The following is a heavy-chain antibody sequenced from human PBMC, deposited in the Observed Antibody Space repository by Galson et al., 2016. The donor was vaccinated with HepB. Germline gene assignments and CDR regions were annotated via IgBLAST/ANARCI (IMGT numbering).Heavy chain of an antibody. V-gene: IGHV3-23*01. CDR3: AKLGGTYDRGVDWDY. CDR1: GFTFSSYA. J-gene: IGHJ4*02. Sequence: SLRLSCAASGFTFSSYAMSWVRQAPGKGLEWVSTITGSGSSPFYADSVRGRFTITRDNSKNTLYLRVNSLRADYTAEYYCAKLGGTYDRGVDWDYWGQGTLVTVSS. CDR2: ITGSGSSP. D-gene: IGHD3-9*01.